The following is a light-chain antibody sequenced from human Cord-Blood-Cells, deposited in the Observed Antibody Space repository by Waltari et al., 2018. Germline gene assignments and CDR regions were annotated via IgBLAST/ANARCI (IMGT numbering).Light chain of an antibody. V-gene: IGKV3-11*01. CDR3: QQYDNLPPLT. J-gene: IGKJ4*01. CDR2: DAS. CDR1: QSVSSY. Sequence: EIVLTQSPATLSLSPGERATLSCRASQSVSSYLAWYQQKPGQAPRLLIYDASNRATGIPARFSGSGSGTDFTLTISSLQPEDIATYYCQQYDNLPPLTFGGGTKVEIK.